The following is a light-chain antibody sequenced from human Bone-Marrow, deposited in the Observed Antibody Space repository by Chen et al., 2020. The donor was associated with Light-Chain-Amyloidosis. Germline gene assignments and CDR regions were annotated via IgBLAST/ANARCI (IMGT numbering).Light chain of an antibody. V-gene: IGKV3-20*01. CDR1: QTISSNY. Sequence: EIVLTQSTGTLSLSPGEGANLSCRASQTISSNYLTWYQQKFGQAPRLLIYGSSSRATGIPDRFTGSGSGTDFTLTITRLEPEDFAMYYCQQYGTSPLTFGGGTKVEIK. CDR2: GSS. J-gene: IGKJ4*01. CDR3: QQYGTSPLT.